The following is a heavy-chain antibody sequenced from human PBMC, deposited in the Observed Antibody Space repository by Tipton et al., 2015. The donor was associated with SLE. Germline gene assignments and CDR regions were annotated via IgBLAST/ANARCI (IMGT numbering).Heavy chain of an antibody. CDR1: GGSISRYH. CDR2: IFYSGST. V-gene: IGHV4-59*08. Sequence: TLSLTCTVSGGSISRYHWNWIRQPPGKGLDWIGYIFYSGSTYYNSSLVSRVTMSVDTSQNQFSLRVTSVTAADTALYYCARHFSPGYSGSRAPAGAFDVWGQVTMVTVSS. CDR3: ARHFSPGYSGSRAPAGAFDV. J-gene: IGHJ3*01. D-gene: IGHD1-26*01.